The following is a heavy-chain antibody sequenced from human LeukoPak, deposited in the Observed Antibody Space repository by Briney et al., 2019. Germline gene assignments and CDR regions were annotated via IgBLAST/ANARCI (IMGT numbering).Heavy chain of an antibody. CDR3: ARGTCGYTYGCFFDY. CDR1: GFTFSGYW. D-gene: IGHD5-18*01. Sequence: PGGSLILSCAASGFTFSGYWMHWVRQAPGKGLVWVSRINSDGSSTTYADSVKGRFTISRDSAKNTLYLQMNSLRAEDTAVYYCARGTCGYTYGCFFDYWGQGTLVTVSS. J-gene: IGHJ4*02. V-gene: IGHV3-74*01. CDR2: INSDGSST.